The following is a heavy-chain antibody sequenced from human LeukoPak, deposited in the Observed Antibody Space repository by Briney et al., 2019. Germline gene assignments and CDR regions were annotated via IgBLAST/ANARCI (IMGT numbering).Heavy chain of an antibody. V-gene: IGHV3-7*01. Sequence: GGSLRLSCVVSGFTFNRCWMNWVRQAPGKGLEWVAHINPDGRDTYYVDSVKGRFTISRDNAQNSMYLQMNSLRVEDTAVYYCTSWGDTTAEYFQRRGQGTQVTVSS. CDR2: INPDGRDT. D-gene: IGHD2-21*02. CDR1: GFTFNRCW. CDR3: TSWGDTTAEYFQR. J-gene: IGHJ1*01.